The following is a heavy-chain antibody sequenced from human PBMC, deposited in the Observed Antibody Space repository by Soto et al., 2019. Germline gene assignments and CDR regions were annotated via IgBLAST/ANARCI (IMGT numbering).Heavy chain of an antibody. Sequence: PGGSLRLSCIASGFTFSSYAMSWVRQAPGKGLEWVSATSGSGTNTYYAGSVKGRFTISRDNSKNTLFLQMNSLRAEDTAVYYCAKTAFSVYVTLTGEFDYSGQGPLVSVSS. V-gene: IGHV3-23*01. J-gene: IGHJ4*02. CDR3: AKTAFSVYVTLTGEFDY. CDR1: GFTFSSYA. D-gene: IGHD5-12*01. CDR2: TSGSGTNT.